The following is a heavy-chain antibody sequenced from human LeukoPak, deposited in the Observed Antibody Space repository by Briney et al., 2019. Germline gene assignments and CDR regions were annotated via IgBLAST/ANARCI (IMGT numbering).Heavy chain of an antibody. CDR3: ARGGRLLWFGEFDY. V-gene: IGHV1-3*01. Sequence: ASVKVSSKASGYTFIAYGLHWVRQAPGQRPEWMGWINAGNGDTKYSQNFQGRVTITGDASATTAYMELSSLRSEDTAVYFCARGGRLLWFGEFDYWGQGTLVTVSS. D-gene: IGHD3-10*01. J-gene: IGHJ4*02. CDR1: GYTFIAYG. CDR2: INAGNGDT.